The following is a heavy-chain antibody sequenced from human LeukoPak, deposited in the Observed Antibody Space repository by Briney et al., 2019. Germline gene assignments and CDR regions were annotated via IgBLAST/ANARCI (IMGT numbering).Heavy chain of an antibody. Sequence: GGSLRLSCAASGFPFSSYAMSWVRQAPGKGLEWVSAISGSGGSTYYADSVKGRFTISRDNSKSTLYLQMNSLRVEDTAVYYCAKVGLWFGELLGAFDIWGQGTMVTVSS. CDR2: ISGSGGST. V-gene: IGHV3-23*01. D-gene: IGHD3-10*01. CDR1: GFPFSSYA. CDR3: AKVGLWFGELLGAFDI. J-gene: IGHJ3*02.